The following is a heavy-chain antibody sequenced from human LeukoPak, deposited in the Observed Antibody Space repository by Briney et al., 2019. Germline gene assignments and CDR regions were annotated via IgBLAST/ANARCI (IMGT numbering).Heavy chain of an antibody. V-gene: IGHV4-59*12. CDR1: GGSISSYY. Sequence: SETLSLTCTVSGGSISSYYWSWIRQPPGKGLEWIGCIYYSGSTNYNPSLKSRVTISVDTSKNQFSLKLSSVTAADTAVYYCARGRLPYYDFWSSYLDNWFDPWGQGTLVTVSS. J-gene: IGHJ5*02. CDR2: IYYSGST. CDR3: ARGRLPYYDFWSSYLDNWFDP. D-gene: IGHD3-3*01.